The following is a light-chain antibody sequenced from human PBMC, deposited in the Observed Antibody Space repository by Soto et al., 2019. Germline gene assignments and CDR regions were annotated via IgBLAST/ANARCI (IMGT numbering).Light chain of an antibody. J-gene: IGKJ1*01. Sequence: IQLTQSPSSLSASVGDTVTITCRASQAIGSYFAWYQQRPGTAPKLLIYSASTLHSGVPSRFSGSGSGTDFTLTISSLQPEDFATYYCQQYNQWPGTFGQGTKVEIK. V-gene: IGKV1-9*01. CDR1: QAIGSY. CDR2: SAS. CDR3: QQYNQWPGT.